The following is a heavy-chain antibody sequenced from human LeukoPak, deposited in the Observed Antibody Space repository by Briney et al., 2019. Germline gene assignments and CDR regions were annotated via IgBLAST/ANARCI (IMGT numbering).Heavy chain of an antibody. V-gene: IGHV3-15*01. Sequence: GGSLRLSCAASGFTFSNAWMSWVRQAPGKGLEWVGRIKSKTDGGTTDYAAPVKGRFTISRDDSKNTLYLQMNSLRAEDTAVYYCATHGLYYGSGSYPRGHAFDIWGQGTMVTVSS. CDR1: GFTFSNAW. D-gene: IGHD3-10*01. CDR3: ATHGLYYGSGSYPRGHAFDI. J-gene: IGHJ3*02. CDR2: IKSKTDGGTT.